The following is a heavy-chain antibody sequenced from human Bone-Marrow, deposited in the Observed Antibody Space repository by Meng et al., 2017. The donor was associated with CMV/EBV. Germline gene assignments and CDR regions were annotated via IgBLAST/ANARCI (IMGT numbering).Heavy chain of an antibody. Sequence: QVTLQQGGAGLLRPSGTLSFTCSCYVVSCIGYYWSWLRQPQGKELEWIGEINHSESTNYNPSLKSRVTISVDTSKTQFTLKLSSVTAADTAVYYCARCSWDTAMVDKFDYWGQGTLVTVSS. CDR1: VVSCIGYY. CDR2: INHSEST. D-gene: IGHD5-18*01. CDR3: ARCSWDTAMVDKFDY. J-gene: IGHJ4*02. V-gene: IGHV4-34*01.